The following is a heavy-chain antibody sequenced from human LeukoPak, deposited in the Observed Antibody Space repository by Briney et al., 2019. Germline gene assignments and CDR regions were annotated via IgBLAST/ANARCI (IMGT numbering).Heavy chain of an antibody. CDR1: GVSISSSNSY. CDR3: ARKRFFLLSSGGYFDY. V-gene: IGHV4-39*01. Sequence: PSETLSLTCTVSGVSISSSNSYWGWIRQPPGKGLEWIGSIYYSGNTYYNASLKSQVSISIDTSKNQFSLRLTSVTAADTAVYYCARKRFFLLSSGGYFDYWGQGTLVTVSS. J-gene: IGHJ4*02. CDR2: IYYSGNT. D-gene: IGHD3-10*01.